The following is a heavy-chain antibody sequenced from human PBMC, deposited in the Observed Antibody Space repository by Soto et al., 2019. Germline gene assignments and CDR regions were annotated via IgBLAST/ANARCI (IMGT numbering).Heavy chain of an antibody. V-gene: IGHV3-48*01. CDR2: IGSSSSTI. CDR1: GFPFSSYS. J-gene: IGHJ6*03. CDR3: ARGGPGDYGYYSYYYMDV. D-gene: IGHD4-17*01. Sequence: GGSLRLSCAASGFPFSSYSMNWVRQAPGKGLEWVSYIGSSSSTIYNADSVKGRFTISRDNAKNSLYLQMNSLRAEDTAMYYCARGGPGDYGYYSYYYMDVWGKGTTVTVSS.